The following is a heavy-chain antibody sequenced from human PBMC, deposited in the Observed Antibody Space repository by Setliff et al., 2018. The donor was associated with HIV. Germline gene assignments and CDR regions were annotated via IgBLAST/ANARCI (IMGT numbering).Heavy chain of an antibody. D-gene: IGHD3-22*01. CDR2: ILSTGERT. Sequence: QPGGSLRLSCAASGFTFSNYAMSWVRQAPGERLEWVSAILSTGERTFYADSVKGRFTISRDNSKNTVYLQMNSLRAEDTAEYYCAKELAASGLGYFDSWGRGILVTVSS. V-gene: IGHV3-23*01. CDR3: AKELAASGLGYFDS. J-gene: IGHJ4*02. CDR1: GFTFSNYA.